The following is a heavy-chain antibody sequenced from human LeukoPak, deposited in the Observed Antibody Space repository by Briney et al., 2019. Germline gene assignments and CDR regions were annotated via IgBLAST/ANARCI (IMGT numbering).Heavy chain of an antibody. Sequence: GGSLRLSCAASGFTFSDYYMSWIRQAPGKGLEWVSYISYSSSFTSYADSVKGRFTISRDNARNSLYLQMDSLRAEDTGVYYCARGRLEAAGNFDDWGQGTLVTVSS. J-gene: IGHJ4*02. CDR3: ARGRLEAAGNFDD. D-gene: IGHD6-13*01. CDR1: GFTFSDYY. CDR2: ISYSSSFT. V-gene: IGHV3-11*05.